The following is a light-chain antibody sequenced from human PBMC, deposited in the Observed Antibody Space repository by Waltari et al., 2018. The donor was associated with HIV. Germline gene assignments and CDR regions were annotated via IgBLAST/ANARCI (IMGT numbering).Light chain of an antibody. CDR2: EVS. V-gene: IGLV2-14*01. CDR3: NSYRSSTTPCV. Sequence: QSALTQPASASGSPGESLTIPCTGTTSYVVGHNYVPWYQQHPGKAPKLLIYEVSNRPSGVSNRFSGSKSGNTASMTISGLQAEDEADYYCNSYRSSTTPCVFGTGTKVTVL. CDR1: TSYVVGHNY. J-gene: IGLJ1*01.